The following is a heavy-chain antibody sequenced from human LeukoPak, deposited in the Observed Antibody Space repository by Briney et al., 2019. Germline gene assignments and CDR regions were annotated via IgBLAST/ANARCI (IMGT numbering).Heavy chain of an antibody. CDR3: ATEAGIAAAALLHWYFDL. CDR2: IIPILGTT. CDR1: GDTFSGNA. V-gene: IGHV1-69*04. D-gene: IGHD6-13*01. Sequence: SVKVSCKASGDTFSGNAFSWVRQAPGQGLEWMGRIIPILGTTNYAQKFQGRVTITADRPTSTAYMELSSLRSEDTAVYYCATEAGIAAAALLHWYFDLWGRGTLVTVSS. J-gene: IGHJ2*01.